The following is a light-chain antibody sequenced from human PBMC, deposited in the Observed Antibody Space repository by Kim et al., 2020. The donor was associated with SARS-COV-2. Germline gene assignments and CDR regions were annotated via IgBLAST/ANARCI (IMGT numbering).Light chain of an antibody. CDR3: QQYESYSLT. Sequence: ASVGDRVPSTCRASQTINIWLAWYQQEPGKAPKLLIYKASVLEGGVPSRFSGSGSGTEFTLTINSLQPDDSATYYCQQYESYSLTFGGGTKVDIK. CDR1: QTINIW. CDR2: KAS. J-gene: IGKJ4*01. V-gene: IGKV1-5*03.